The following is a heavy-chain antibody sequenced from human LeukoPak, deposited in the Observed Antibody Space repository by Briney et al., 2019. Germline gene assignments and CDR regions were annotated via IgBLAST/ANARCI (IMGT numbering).Heavy chain of an antibody. CDR1: GYIFTSYT. D-gene: IGHD3-16*01. CDR2: INTNTGNP. CDR3: ARSSAWGNEVDDAFDF. V-gene: IGHV7-4-1*02. J-gene: IGHJ3*01. Sequence: VASVKVSCKTSGYIFTSYTMNWVRQAPGQGLEWIGWINTNTGNPTYAQGFTGRFVFSLDTSVSTAYLQINNLKAEDTAVYYCARSSAWGNEVDDAFDFWGQGTVVTVSS.